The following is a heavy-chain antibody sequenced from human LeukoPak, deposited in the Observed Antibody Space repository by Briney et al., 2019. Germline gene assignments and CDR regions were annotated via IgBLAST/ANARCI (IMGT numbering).Heavy chain of an antibody. CDR1: RFTFSSYS. V-gene: IGHV3-21*01. CDR2: ISGSSTYI. Sequence: GGSLRLSCAASRFTFSSYSMNWVRQAPGKGLEWVSSISGSSTYIYYADSVKGRFTISRDNAKNSLYLQMNGLRAEDTAVYYCSRGDTRRLAPWELLPYFDYWGQGTLVTVSS. CDR3: SRGDTRRLAPWELLPYFDY. D-gene: IGHD1-26*01. J-gene: IGHJ4*02.